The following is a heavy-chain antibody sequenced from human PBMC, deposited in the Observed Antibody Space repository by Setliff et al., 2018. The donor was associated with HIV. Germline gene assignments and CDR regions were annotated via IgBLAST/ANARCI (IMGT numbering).Heavy chain of an antibody. CDR3: ARHFGISYRSPFDP. Sequence: RGESLKISCKSSGYVFTNYWIGWVRQMPGKGLEWMGIISPDDSDTRYSPSFQGQVTISVDKSTSTAYLQWSSLKASDSAIYYCARHFGISYRSPFDPWGQGTLVTVS. CDR1: GYVFTNYW. J-gene: IGHJ5*02. V-gene: IGHV5-51*01. CDR2: ISPDDSDT. D-gene: IGHD3-3*01.